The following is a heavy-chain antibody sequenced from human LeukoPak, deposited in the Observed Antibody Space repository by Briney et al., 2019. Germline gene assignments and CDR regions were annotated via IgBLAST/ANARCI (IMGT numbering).Heavy chain of an antibody. V-gene: IGHV1-69*16. J-gene: IGHJ4*02. CDR3: ARVSGESGGTSYSNQYFDY. CDR1: GGTFGTFP. Sequence: SVKVSCKASGGTFGTFPLSWVRQAPGQGLEWMGVIIPILGRTNYAQKFQGRVTVTTDEPPTTAYMELSSLRFEDTAMYYCARVSGESGGTSYSNQYFDYWGQGSLVTVSS. CDR2: IIPILGRT. D-gene: IGHD2-21*01.